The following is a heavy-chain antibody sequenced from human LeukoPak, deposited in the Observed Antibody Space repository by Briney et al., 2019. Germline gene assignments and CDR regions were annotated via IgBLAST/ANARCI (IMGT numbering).Heavy chain of an antibody. V-gene: IGHV4-39*07. Sequence: SETLSLTCTVSGGSISSSSYYWGWIRQPPGKGLEWIGSIYYSGSTYYNPSLKSRVTISVDTSKNQFSLKLSSVTAADTAVYYCARVTKRLDSSGWSEAFDIWGQGTMVTVSS. J-gene: IGHJ3*02. CDR3: ARVTKRLDSSGWSEAFDI. D-gene: IGHD6-13*01. CDR2: IYYSGST. CDR1: GGSISSSSYY.